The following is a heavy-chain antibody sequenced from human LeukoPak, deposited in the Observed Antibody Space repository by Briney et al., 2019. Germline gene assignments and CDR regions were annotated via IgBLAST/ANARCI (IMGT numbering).Heavy chain of an antibody. CDR2: INPNSGGT. D-gene: IGHD3-22*01. Sequence: ASVKVSCKASGYTFTGYYMHWVRQAPGQGLEWMGWINPNSGGTNYAQEFQGRVTMTRDTSISTAYMELSRLRSDDTAVYYCVRVNIRHDSSGYLDYWGQGTLVTVSS. CDR1: GYTFTGYY. CDR3: VRVNIRHDSSGYLDY. V-gene: IGHV1-2*02. J-gene: IGHJ4*02.